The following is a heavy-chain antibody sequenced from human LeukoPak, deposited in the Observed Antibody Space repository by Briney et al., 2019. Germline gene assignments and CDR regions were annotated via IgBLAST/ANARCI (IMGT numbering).Heavy chain of an antibody. V-gene: IGHV3-23*01. Sequence: GGSLRLSCAASGFTFDDHGMSRVRQAPGKGLEWVSAITATSSSTHDADSVQGRFTISRDNSKNTLYLQMNSLRPEDTAIYYCAKLFESGTYNNFFHYWGQGTLVTVSS. CDR1: GFTFDDHG. CDR2: ITATSSST. J-gene: IGHJ4*02. D-gene: IGHD3-10*01. CDR3: AKLFESGTYNNFFHY.